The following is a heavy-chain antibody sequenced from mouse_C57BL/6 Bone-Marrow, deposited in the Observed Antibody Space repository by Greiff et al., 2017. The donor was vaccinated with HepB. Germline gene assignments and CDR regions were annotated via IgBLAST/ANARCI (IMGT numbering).Heavy chain of an antibody. J-gene: IGHJ4*01. CDR3: AREGYYSNYENYAMDY. V-gene: IGHV1-81*01. CDR2: IYPRSGNT. Sequence: VQLQQSGAELARPGASVKLSCKASGYTFTSYGISWVKQRTGQGLEWIGEIYPRSGNTYYNEKFKGKATLTADKSSSTAYMELRSLTSEDSAVYFCAREGYYSNYENYAMDYWGQGTSVTVSS. CDR1: GYTFTSYG. D-gene: IGHD2-5*01.